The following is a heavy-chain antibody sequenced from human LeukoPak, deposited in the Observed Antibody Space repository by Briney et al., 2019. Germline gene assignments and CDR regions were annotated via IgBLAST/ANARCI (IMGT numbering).Heavy chain of an antibody. J-gene: IGHJ4*02. CDR2: IGTAGDT. CDR3: ARARPVVTRGAVLFYFDY. D-gene: IGHD4-23*01. CDR1: GFTFSSYD. Sequence: GGSLRLSCAASGFTFSSYDMHWVRQATGKGLEWVSAIGTAGDTYYPGSVKGRFTISRENAKNSLYLQMNSLRAEDTAVYYCARARPVVTRGAVLFYFDYWGQGTLVTVSS. V-gene: IGHV3-13*01.